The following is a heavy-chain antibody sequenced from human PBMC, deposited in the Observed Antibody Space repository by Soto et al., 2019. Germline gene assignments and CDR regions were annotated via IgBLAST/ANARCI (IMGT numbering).Heavy chain of an antibody. CDR3: AKEGRYYDSSGYYFSVFGY. CDR2: ISYDGSNK. Sequence: LKISCAASGFTFSSYGMHWVRQAPGKGLEWVAVISYDGSNKYYADSVKGRFTISRDNSKNTLYLQMNSLRAEDTAVYYCAKEGRYYDSSGYYFSVFGYWGQGTLVTVSS. D-gene: IGHD3-22*01. CDR1: GFTFSSYG. V-gene: IGHV3-30*18. J-gene: IGHJ4*02.